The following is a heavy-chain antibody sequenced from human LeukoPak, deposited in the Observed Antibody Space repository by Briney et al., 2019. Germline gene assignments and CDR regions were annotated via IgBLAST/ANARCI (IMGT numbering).Heavy chain of an antibody. Sequence: GASVKVSCKASGYTFTSYGISWVRQAPGQGLEWMGWISAYNGNTNYAPKLQGRVTMTTDTSTSTAYMELRSLRSDDTAVYYCARDRGSSWFDYYYYMDVWGKGTTVTVSS. CDR3: ARDRGSSWFDYYYYMDV. V-gene: IGHV1-18*01. D-gene: IGHD6-13*01. J-gene: IGHJ6*03. CDR1: GYTFTSYG. CDR2: ISAYNGNT.